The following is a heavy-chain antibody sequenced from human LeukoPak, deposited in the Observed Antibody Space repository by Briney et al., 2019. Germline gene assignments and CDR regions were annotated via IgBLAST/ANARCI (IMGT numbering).Heavy chain of an antibody. Sequence: SETLSLTCTVSGYSISSGYYWGWIRQPPGKGLEWIGSIYHSGSTYYNPSLKSRVTISVDTSKSQFSLKLSSVTAADTAVYYCARAIGGDAFDIWGQGTMVTVSS. CDR3: ARAIGGDAFDI. CDR2: IYHSGST. CDR1: GYSISSGYY. J-gene: IGHJ3*02. D-gene: IGHD3-10*01. V-gene: IGHV4-38-2*02.